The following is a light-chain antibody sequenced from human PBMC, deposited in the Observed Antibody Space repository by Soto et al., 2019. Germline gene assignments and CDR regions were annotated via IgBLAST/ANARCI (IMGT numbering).Light chain of an antibody. CDR2: DVI. CDR1: SSDVGGYEY. Sequence: QSALTQPRSVSGSPGQSVTISCTGTSSDVGGYEYVSWFQHHPGKAPKLMIYDVIKRPSGVPDRFSGSKSGNTASLTISGLQAEDEADYYCCSYAGTYTFVLFGGGTKVTVL. J-gene: IGLJ2*01. V-gene: IGLV2-11*01. CDR3: CSYAGTYTFVL.